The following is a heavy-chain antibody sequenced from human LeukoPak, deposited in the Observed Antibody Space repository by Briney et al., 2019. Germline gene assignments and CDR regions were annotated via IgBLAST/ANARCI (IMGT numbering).Heavy chain of an antibody. D-gene: IGHD2-15*01. J-gene: IGHJ4*02. V-gene: IGHV4-34*01. CDR1: GGSFSGYY. CDR3: ARYRRSCSGGSCYEGQDY. CDR2: INHSGST. Sequence: PSETLSLTCAVYGGSFSGYYWSWIRQPPGKGLEWIGEINHSGSTNYNPSLKSRVTISVDTSKNQFSLKLSSVTAADTAVYYCARYRRSCSGGSCYEGQDYWGQGTLVTVSS.